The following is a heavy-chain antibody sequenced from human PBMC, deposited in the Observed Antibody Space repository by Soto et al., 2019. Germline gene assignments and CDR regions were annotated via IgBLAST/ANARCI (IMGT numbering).Heavy chain of an antibody. CDR2: MTSDGSTT. J-gene: IGHJ4*01. CDR3: ATAEVDY. CDR1: GFNFGNSW. V-gene: IGHV3-74*01. Sequence: GGSLRLSCAASGFNFGNSWMHWVRQAPGKGLEWVSRMTSDGSTTDYADSVKGRFTVSRENGKYTLYLQMNSLRAEDTAVYYCATAEVDYWG.